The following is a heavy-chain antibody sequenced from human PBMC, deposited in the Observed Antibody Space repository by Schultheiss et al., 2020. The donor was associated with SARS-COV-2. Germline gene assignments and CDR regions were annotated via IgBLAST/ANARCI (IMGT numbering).Heavy chain of an antibody. D-gene: IGHD6-6*01. V-gene: IGHV1-69*13. CDR2: MNPNSGNT. CDR1: GGTFSSYA. J-gene: IGHJ6*02. CDR3: ARLYSSSYNYYYYGMDV. Sequence: SVKVSCKASGGTFSSYAISWVRQAPGQGLEWMGWMNPNSGNTGYTQKFQGRVTITADESTSTAYMELSSLRSEDTAVYYCARLYSSSYNYYYYGMDVWGQGTTVTVSS.